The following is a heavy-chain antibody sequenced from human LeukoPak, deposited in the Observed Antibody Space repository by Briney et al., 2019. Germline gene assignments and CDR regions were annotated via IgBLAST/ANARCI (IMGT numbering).Heavy chain of an antibody. D-gene: IGHD4-17*01. CDR1: GLTFSSCW. CDR2: IKQDGSEQ. Sequence: GGSLRLSCAASGLTFSSCWMSWVRQAPGKGLEWVASIKQDGSEQYYVDSVKGRFTISRDNAKNSLYLQMNSLRAEDTAMYYCATPPLSYALSYWGQGTLVTVSS. CDR3: ATPPLSYALSY. J-gene: IGHJ4*02. V-gene: IGHV3-7*01.